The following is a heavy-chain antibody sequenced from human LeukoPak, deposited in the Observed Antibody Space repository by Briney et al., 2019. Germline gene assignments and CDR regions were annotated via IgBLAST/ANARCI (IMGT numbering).Heavy chain of an antibody. D-gene: IGHD5-12*01. V-gene: IGHV4-61*08. Sequence: PSETLSLTCTVSGGSISSGGYYWSWIHQHPGKGLEWIGYIYYSGSTYYNPSLKSRVTISVDTSKNQFSLKLSSVTAADTAVYYCARGPDIVATTYFDYWGQGTLVTVSS. CDR1: GGSISSGGYY. CDR2: IYYSGST. J-gene: IGHJ4*02. CDR3: ARGPDIVATTYFDY.